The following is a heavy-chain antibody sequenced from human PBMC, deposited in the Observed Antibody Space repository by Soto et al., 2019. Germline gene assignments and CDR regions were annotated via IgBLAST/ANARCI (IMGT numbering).Heavy chain of an antibody. CDR3: SREVQPVFRREYDY. V-gene: IGHV3-21*04. J-gene: IGHJ4*02. CDR2: ISGSGSP. Sequence: EVQLVESGGGLVKPGGSLRLSCAVSGFTFISHTLNWVRQAPGKGLEWVSSISGSGSPYYADSVKGRFTISRDNDQNSLYLQMSSLRAGDTAVYYCSREVQPVFRREYDYWGQGTMVTVSS. CDR1: GFTFISHT.